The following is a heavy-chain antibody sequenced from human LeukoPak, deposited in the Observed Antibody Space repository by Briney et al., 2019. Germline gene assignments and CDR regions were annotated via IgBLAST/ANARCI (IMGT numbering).Heavy chain of an antibody. D-gene: IGHD3-10*01. V-gene: IGHV1-2*02. CDR1: GYTFTCYY. CDR2: INPNSGGT. Sequence: ASVKVSCKASGYTFTCYYMHWVRQAPGQGLEWMGWINPNSGGTNYAQKFQGRVTMTRDTSISTAYMELSRLRSDDTAVYYCARRYYGSGSPIPYYFDYWGQGTLVTVSS. CDR3: ARRYYGSGSPIPYYFDY. J-gene: IGHJ4*02.